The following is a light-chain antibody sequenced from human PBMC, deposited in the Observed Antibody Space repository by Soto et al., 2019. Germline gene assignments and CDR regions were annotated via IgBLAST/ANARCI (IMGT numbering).Light chain of an antibody. CDR1: QDISDY. V-gene: IGKV1-33*01. CDR2: GAS. CDR3: QQYGRSPTT. Sequence: DIQMTQTPSSLSASVGDRVTITCQASQDISDYLNWYQQKPGRAPKILIYGASSRATGIPDRFSGSGSGTDFTLTISRLEPEDFAVYYCQQYGRSPTTFGQGTKVDI. J-gene: IGKJ1*01.